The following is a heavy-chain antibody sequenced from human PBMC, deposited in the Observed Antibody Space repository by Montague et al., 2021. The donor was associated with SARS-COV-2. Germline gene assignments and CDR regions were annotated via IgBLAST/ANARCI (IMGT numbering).Heavy chain of an antibody. CDR2: IYYDGST. J-gene: IGHJ4*02. Sequence: SETLSLTCTVAGDSIRSSSYYWGWIRQPPGRGLEWIGSIYYDGSTYYNPSFKSRVTISVDTSKTQFSLKLSSVTAADTAVYYCARRVHPAFGSGAMDYWGQGTLVTVSS. CDR1: GDSIRSSSYY. V-gene: IGHV4-39*01. CDR3: ARRVHPAFGSGAMDY. D-gene: IGHD6-19*01.